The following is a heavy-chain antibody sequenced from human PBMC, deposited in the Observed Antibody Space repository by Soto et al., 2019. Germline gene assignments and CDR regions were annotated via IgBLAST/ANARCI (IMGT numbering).Heavy chain of an antibody. V-gene: IGHV4-59*08. CDR1: FNSIRSHY. J-gene: IGHJ5*02. CDR3: ARQVSYPDWFDP. D-gene: IGHD6-6*01. Sequence: SETLSLTCPVLFNSIRSHYWSCIRQPPGKGLEWIGYIYYSGSTNYNPSLKSRVTISVDTSKNQFSLKLSSVTAADTAVYYCARQVSYPDWFDPWGQGTLVTVS. CDR2: IYYSGST.